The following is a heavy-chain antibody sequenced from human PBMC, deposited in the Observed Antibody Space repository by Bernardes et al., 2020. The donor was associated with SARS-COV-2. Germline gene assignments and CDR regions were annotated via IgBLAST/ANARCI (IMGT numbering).Heavy chain of an antibody. V-gene: IGHV3-30*03. J-gene: IGHJ4*02. CDR2: ISNDGSNT. Sequence: GWSLIRSCAASGFTSRNYGMHWVRQAPGQGLEWVALISNDGSNTYYADSVRGRFTISRDNSKKTLYLQINSLRPEDTAIYYCARDSEFDSSGWIDCWGQGALVTVSS. D-gene: IGHD6-19*01. CDR1: GFTSRNYG. CDR3: ARDSEFDSSGWIDC.